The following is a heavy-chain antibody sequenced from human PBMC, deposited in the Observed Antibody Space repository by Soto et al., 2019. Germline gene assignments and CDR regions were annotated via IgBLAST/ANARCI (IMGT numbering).Heavy chain of an antibody. J-gene: IGHJ3*02. CDR1: GGSFSGYY. Sequence: SETLSLTCAVYGGSFSGYYWSWIRQPPGKGLEWIGEINHSGSTNYNPSLKSRVTISVDTSKNQCSLKLGSVTAADTAVYYCARGRGRARGESVVVVAATHRAPAAFDIWGQGTMVTVSS. V-gene: IGHV4-34*01. D-gene: IGHD2-15*01. CDR2: INHSGST. CDR3: ARGRGRARGESVVVVAATHRAPAAFDI.